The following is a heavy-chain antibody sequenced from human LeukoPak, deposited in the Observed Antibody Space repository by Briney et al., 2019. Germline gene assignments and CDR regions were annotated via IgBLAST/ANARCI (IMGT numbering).Heavy chain of an antibody. CDR2: ISGSGGST. Sequence: QPGGSLRLSCAASGFTFSSYAMSWVRQAPGKGLEWVSAISGSGGSTYYADSVKGRLTISRDNSKNTLYLQMNSLRAEDTAVYYCAKTIVVVILPNDAFDIWGQGTMVTVSS. J-gene: IGHJ3*02. CDR1: GFTFSSYA. CDR3: AKTIVVVILPNDAFDI. V-gene: IGHV3-23*01. D-gene: IGHD3-22*01.